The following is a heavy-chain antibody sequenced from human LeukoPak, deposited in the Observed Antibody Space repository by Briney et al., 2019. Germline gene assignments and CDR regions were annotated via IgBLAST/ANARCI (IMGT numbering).Heavy chain of an antibody. CDR3: ASTTISPVGGMDV. CDR2: IWSDGSNK. Sequence: GGSLRLSCAASGFTFSSYDMHWVRQAPGKGLEWVAVIWSDGSNKYYADSVKGRFTVSRDSAKNSLYLQVNSLRAEDTAVYYCASTTISPVGGMDVWGQGTTVTVSS. J-gene: IGHJ6*02. V-gene: IGHV3-33*03. D-gene: IGHD2/OR15-2a*01. CDR1: GFTFSSYD.